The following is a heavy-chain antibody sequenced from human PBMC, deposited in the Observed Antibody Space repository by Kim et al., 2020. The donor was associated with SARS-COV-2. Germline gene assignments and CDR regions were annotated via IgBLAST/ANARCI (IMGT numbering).Heavy chain of an antibody. CDR3: ARGGRVAARPGY. D-gene: IGHD6-6*01. J-gene: IGHJ4*02. V-gene: IGHV4-34*01. Sequence: HTPSLKGRVTISVDTSKNQFSLKLSSVAAADTAVYYCARGGRVAARPGYWGQGTLVTVSS.